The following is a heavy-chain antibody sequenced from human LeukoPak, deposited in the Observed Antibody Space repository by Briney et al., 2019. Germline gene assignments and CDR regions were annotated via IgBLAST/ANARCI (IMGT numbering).Heavy chain of an antibody. CDR1: GYTFTSYD. CDR2: MNPNSGNT. Sequence: GASVKVSCKASGYTFTSYDINWVRQATGQGLEWMGWMNPNSGNTGYSQKFQSRVTITRNTSISTAYMELSRLRSADTAVYYCARGPSYGYGGGSFETWGHGTLVTASS. D-gene: IGHD5-18*01. J-gene: IGHJ5*01. V-gene: IGHV1-8*03. CDR3: ARGPSYGYGGGSFET.